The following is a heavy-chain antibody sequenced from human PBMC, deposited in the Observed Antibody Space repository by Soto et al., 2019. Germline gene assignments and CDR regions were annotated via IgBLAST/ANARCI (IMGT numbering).Heavy chain of an antibody. J-gene: IGHJ4*02. Sequence: SEALTLTCAVSVGSFSGSNCLWIRQPPGKGLEWIGESNHSGSTNYNPSLKSRVTISVDTSKNQFSLKLSSVTAADTAVYYCARVSTFTYFDYSSQVTPVTVS. D-gene: IGHD1-1*01. V-gene: IGHV4-34*01. CDR3: ARVSTFTYFDY. CDR1: VGSFSGSN. CDR2: SNHSGST.